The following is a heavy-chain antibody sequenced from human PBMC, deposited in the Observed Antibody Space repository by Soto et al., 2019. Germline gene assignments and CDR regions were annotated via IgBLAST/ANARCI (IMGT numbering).Heavy chain of an antibody. CDR1: GASITGSSY. D-gene: IGHD2-8*02. CDR2: FSLSGTT. V-gene: IGHV4-4*07. Sequence: SETLSLTCTVSGASITGSSYWSWIRQPAGKGLEWIGRFSLSGTTNYNPSLRSRVTMSADVSKNQFSLRLTSVTAADTALYYCARGMTPPGAPAWYYFDSWGQGALVTVSS. J-gene: IGHJ4*02. CDR3: ARGMTPPGAPAWYYFDS.